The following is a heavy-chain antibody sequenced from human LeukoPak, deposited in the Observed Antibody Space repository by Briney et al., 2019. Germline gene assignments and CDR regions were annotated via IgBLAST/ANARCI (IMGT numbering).Heavy chain of an antibody. CDR3: AKDSPYYGSGSYEAHWFDP. D-gene: IGHD3-10*01. V-gene: IGHV3-23*01. J-gene: IGHJ5*02. Sequence: PGGSLRLSCAASGFTFSSYAMSWVRQAPGKGPEWVSAISGSGGSTYYADSVKGRFTISRDNSKNTLYLQMNSLRAEDTAVYYCAKDSPYYGSGSYEAHWFDPWGQGTLVTVSS. CDR1: GFTFSSYA. CDR2: ISGSGGST.